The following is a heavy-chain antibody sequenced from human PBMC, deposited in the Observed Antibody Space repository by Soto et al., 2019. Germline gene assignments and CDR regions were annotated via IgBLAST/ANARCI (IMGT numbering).Heavy chain of an antibody. CDR3: AVGTYYFDY. J-gene: IGHJ4*02. V-gene: IGHV3-33*01. Sequence: QVQLVESGGDVVQPGRSLRLSCAASGFTFSNYGIHWARQAPGKGLEWVAAILYDGSNKYYADSVKGRFTISRDNSKNTLYLQMNSPRAEDTAVYYCAVGTYYFDYCGQVTLVTVSS. D-gene: IGHD1-26*01. CDR2: ILYDGSNK. CDR1: GFTFSNYG.